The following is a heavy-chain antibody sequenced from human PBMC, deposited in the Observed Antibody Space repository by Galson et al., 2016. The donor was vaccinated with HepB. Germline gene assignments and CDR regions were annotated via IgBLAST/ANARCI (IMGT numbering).Heavy chain of an antibody. CDR3: AREYSRSWYDGGAYYYSGLDV. V-gene: IGHV1-69*13. J-gene: IGHJ6*02. D-gene: IGHD6-13*01. CDR2: IIPSFGAP. Sequence: SVKVSCQASGGTFSNYGISWVRQAPGQGLKWVGGIIPSFGAPTYAQKFQGRVTIAADESTSTAYMGLSSLRSEDTAVYYCAREYSRSWYDGGAYYYSGLDVWGQGTTVTVSS. CDR1: GGTFSNYG.